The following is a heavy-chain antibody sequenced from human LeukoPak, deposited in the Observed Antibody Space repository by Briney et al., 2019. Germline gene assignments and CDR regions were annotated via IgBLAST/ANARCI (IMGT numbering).Heavy chain of an antibody. Sequence: ASVKVSCKVVAYDFTGYYIHWVRQAPGQGLEWMGWINPDSGGTNFAQRFQGRVTMTRDTSISTAYLDLSRLRSDDTAVYYCARDLRSDGYFDYWGQGTLVTVSS. CDR1: AYDFTGYY. J-gene: IGHJ4*02. V-gene: IGHV1-2*02. CDR2: INPDSGGT. CDR3: ARDLRSDGYFDY.